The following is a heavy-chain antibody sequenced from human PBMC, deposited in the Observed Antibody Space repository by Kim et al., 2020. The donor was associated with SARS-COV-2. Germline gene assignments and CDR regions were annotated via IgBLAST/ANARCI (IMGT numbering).Heavy chain of an antibody. V-gene: IGHV3-21*01. CDR3: ARDSAYDSSGYDDY. J-gene: IGHJ4*02. D-gene: IGHD3-22*01. Sequence: ADSVKGRFTISGDNAKNSLYLQMNSLRAEDTAVYYCARDSAYDSSGYDDYWGQGTLVTVSS.